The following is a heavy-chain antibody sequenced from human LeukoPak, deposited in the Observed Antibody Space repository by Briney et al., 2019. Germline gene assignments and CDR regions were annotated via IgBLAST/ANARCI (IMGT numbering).Heavy chain of an antibody. CDR3: ARDRGSGWFDY. CDR1: GFTFSSYA. D-gene: IGHD6-19*01. J-gene: IGHJ4*02. Sequence: GGSLRLSCAASGFTFSSYAMSWVRQAPGKGLEWVSAISGSGGSTYYADSVKGRFTISRDNSKNTLYLQMSSLRAEDTAVYFCARDRGSGWFDYWGQGTLVTVSS. V-gene: IGHV3-23*01. CDR2: ISGSGGST.